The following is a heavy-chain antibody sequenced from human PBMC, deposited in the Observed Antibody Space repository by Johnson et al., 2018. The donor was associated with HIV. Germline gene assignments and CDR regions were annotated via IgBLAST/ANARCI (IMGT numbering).Heavy chain of an antibody. CDR2: ISSNGGST. J-gene: IGHJ3*02. CDR3: ARGRGYIAPKLSGGAAFDI. CDR1: GFTFSSYA. D-gene: IGHD5-18*01. V-gene: IGHV3-64*01. Sequence: VQLVESGGGLVQPGGSLRVSCAASGFTFSSYAMHWVRQAPGKGLEYVSGISSNGGSTYYATSVKGRFTISRDNAKNSLYLQLSSLRVEDTAVYYCARGRGYIAPKLSGGAAFDIWGQGTMVTVSS.